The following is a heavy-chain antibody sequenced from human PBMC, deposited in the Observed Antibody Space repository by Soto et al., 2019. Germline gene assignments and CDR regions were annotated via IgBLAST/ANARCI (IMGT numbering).Heavy chain of an antibody. CDR3: ARSQGSSTSLEIYYYYYYGMDV. V-gene: IGHV1-69*01. CDR2: IIPISGTA. J-gene: IGHJ6*02. CDR1: GGTFSSYA. D-gene: IGHD2-2*01. Sequence: QVQLVQSGAEVKTPGSSVKVSCKASGGTFSSYAISWVRQAPGQGLEWMGGIIPISGTANYAQKFQGRVTIIADESTSTAYMELSSLRSEDTAVYYCARSQGSSTSLEIYYYYYYGMDVWGQGTTVTVSS.